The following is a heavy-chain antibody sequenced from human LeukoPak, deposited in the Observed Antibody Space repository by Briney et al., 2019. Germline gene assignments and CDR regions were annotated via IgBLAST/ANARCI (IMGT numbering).Heavy chain of an antibody. D-gene: IGHD3-9*01. V-gene: IGHV1-18*01. J-gene: IGHJ4*02. CDR2: ISAYNGNT. CDR3: ARGGDVLRYFDWSPREYFDY. CDR1: GYTFTSYG. Sequence: ASVKVSCKASGYTFTSYGISWVRQAPGQGLEWMGWISAYNGNTNYAQKLQGRVTMTTDTSTSTAYMELRSLRSDDTAVYYCARGGDVLRYFDWSPREYFDYWGQGPLVTVSS.